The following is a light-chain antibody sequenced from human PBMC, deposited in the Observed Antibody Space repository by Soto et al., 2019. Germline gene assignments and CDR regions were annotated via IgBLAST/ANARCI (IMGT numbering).Light chain of an antibody. Sequence: EIVLTQSPGTLSLSPGERATLSYRASQSVRSNYLAWYQQKPGQAPRFLIYDASSRATGIPDRFSGSGSGTDFTLTISRLEPEDFAVYYCQQYGSSPLTFGGGTKGISN. CDR1: QSVRSNY. V-gene: IGKV3-20*01. CDR3: QQYGSSPLT. J-gene: IGKJ4*01. CDR2: DAS.